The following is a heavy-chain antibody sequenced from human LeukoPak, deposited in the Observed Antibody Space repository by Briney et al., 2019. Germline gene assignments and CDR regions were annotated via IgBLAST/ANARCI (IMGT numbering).Heavy chain of an antibody. CDR2: ISAYNGNT. CDR3: ARDESYYYGSGSYYSFDY. Sequence: ASVKVSCKASGYTFTSYGISWVRQAPGQGLEWMGWISAYNGNTNYAQKLQGRVTMTTDTSTSTAYIELRSLRSDDTAVYYCARDESYYYGSGSYYSFDYWGQGTLVTVSS. J-gene: IGHJ4*02. CDR1: GYTFTSYG. D-gene: IGHD3-10*01. V-gene: IGHV1-18*04.